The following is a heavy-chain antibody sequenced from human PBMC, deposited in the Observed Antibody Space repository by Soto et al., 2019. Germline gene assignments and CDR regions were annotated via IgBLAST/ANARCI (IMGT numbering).Heavy chain of an antibody. CDR1: GFTFSSYS. V-gene: IGHV3-48*02. D-gene: IGHD3-3*01. CDR3: ARGMSSGVYDFWSGSFYGMDV. CDR2: ISSSSSTI. Sequence: GGSLILSCAASGFTFSSYSMNWARQAPGKGLEWVSYISSSSSTIYYADSVKGRFTISRDNAKNSLYLQMNSLRDEDTAVYYCARGMSSGVYDFWSGSFYGMDVWGQGTTVTVSS. J-gene: IGHJ6*02.